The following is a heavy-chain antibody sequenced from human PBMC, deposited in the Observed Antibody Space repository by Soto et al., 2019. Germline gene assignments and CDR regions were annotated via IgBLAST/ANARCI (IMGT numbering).Heavy chain of an antibody. V-gene: IGHV3-11*06. J-gene: IGHJ5*02. CDR3: ARHDYSNEHWFDT. Sequence: GSLRLSCTASGFAFSDYYMSWIRQAPGKGLEWISYISSASDYSTYADSVKGRFTISRDNAKNSLYLQLNNARPDDTALYFCARHDYSNEHWFDTWGLGTAVTVSS. CDR2: ISSASDYS. D-gene: IGHD4-4*01. CDR1: GFAFSDYY.